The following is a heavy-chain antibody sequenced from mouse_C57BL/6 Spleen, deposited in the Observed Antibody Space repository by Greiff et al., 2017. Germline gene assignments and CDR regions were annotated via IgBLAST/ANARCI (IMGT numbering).Heavy chain of an antibody. J-gene: IGHJ4*01. CDR3: ARGGGCSYAMDY. Sequence: QVQLQQPGAELVKPGASVKLSCKASGYTFTSYWMHWVKQRPGRGLEWIGCIFPGSGSTYYNEKFKGKATLTVDKSSSTAYMCLSSLTSEDSAVYLCARGGGCSYAMDYWGQGTSVTVSS. CDR2: IFPGSGST. V-gene: IGHV1-55*01. CDR1: GYTFTSYW. D-gene: IGHD6-1*01.